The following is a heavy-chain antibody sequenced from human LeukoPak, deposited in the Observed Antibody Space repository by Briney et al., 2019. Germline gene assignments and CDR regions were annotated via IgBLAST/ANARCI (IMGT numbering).Heavy chain of an antibody. CDR1: GGSISSYY. J-gene: IGHJ4*02. Sequence: PSETLSLTCTVSGGSISSYYWSWIRQPPGKGLEWIGYIYYSGSTNYNPSLKSRVTISVDTSKNQLSLKLSSVTAADTAVYYCARDLENEVSMAAAGTGYYWGQGTLVTVSS. D-gene: IGHD6-13*01. V-gene: IGHV4-59*01. CDR2: IYYSGST. CDR3: ARDLENEVSMAAAGTGYY.